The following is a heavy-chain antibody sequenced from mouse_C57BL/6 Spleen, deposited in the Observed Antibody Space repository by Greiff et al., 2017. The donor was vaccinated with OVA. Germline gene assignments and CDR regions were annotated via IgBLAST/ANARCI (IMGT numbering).Heavy chain of an antibody. J-gene: IGHJ4*01. CDR1: GYAFSSSW. CDR2: IYPGDGDT. CDR3: ARPAQLGYYAMDY. Sequence: QVQLQQSGPELVKPGASVKISCKASGYAFSSSWMNWVKQRPGKGLEWIGRIYPGDGDTNYNGKFKGKATLTADKSSSTAYMQLSSLTSEDSAVYFGARPAQLGYYAMDYWGQGTSVTVSS. V-gene: IGHV1-82*01. D-gene: IGHD4-1*02.